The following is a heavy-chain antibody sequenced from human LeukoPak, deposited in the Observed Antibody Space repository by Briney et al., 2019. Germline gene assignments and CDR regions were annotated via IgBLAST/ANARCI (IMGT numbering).Heavy chain of an antibody. CDR3: AREVPTGPSFDY. Sequence: GGSLRLSCAASGFTFSSYSINWVRQAPRKGLEWVSSITRSNYIYYADSVKGRFTISRDNAKNSLFLQMSSLRAEDTAVYYCAREVPTGPSFDYWAQGTLVTVSS. CDR1: GFTFSSYS. J-gene: IGHJ4*02. V-gene: IGHV3-21*01. CDR2: ITRSNYI. D-gene: IGHD5-12*01.